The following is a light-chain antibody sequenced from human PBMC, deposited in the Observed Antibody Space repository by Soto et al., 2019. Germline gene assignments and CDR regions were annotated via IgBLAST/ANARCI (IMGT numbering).Light chain of an antibody. Sequence: EIVLTQSPGTLSLSPGERATLSCRASENVATSYLGWYQQKPGQAPRLLISGTSTRATGIPDRFSGAGSGTDFILTSSRLEPEDSAIYFCQEYGRSPYTFGLGTKLEIK. CDR1: ENVATSY. CDR3: QEYGRSPYT. V-gene: IGKV3-20*01. CDR2: GTS. J-gene: IGKJ2*01.